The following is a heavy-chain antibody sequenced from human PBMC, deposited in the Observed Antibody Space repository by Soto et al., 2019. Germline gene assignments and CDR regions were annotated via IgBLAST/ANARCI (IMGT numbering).Heavy chain of an antibody. CDR1: GFSSSSYW. Sequence: EVQLVESGGGLVQPGGSLRLSCAASGFSSSSYWMNWVRQAPGKGLQWVANIKQDGSEKYYVDSVKGRFTISRDNVKNSLYLEMNSLRVEDTAVYCCARDGRYYYDSSGHFDYWGQGTLVTVSS. CDR3: ARDGRYYYDSSGHFDY. D-gene: IGHD3-22*01. CDR2: IKQDGSEK. J-gene: IGHJ4*02. V-gene: IGHV3-7*05.